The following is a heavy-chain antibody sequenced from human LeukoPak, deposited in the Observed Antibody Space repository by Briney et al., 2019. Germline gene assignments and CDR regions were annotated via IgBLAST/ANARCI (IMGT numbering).Heavy chain of an antibody. CDR1: GYTFTDYY. Sequence: ASVKVSCKASGYTFTDYYMHWVRQAPGQGLEWMGWINPNSGGTNYAQKFQGRVNMTRDTSISTAYMELSSLGSDDTAVYYCANSARQLVSPVGWFDPWGQGTLVTVSS. J-gene: IGHJ5*02. CDR2: INPNSGGT. CDR3: ANSARQLVSPVGWFDP. D-gene: IGHD6-6*01. V-gene: IGHV1-2*02.